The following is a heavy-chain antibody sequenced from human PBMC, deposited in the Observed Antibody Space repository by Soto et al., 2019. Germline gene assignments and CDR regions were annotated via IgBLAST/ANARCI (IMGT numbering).Heavy chain of an antibody. J-gene: IGHJ3*02. D-gene: IGHD6-25*01. CDR2: IYPGDSDT. V-gene: IGHV5-51*01. CDR1: GYSFTSYW. Sequence: GESLKISCKGSGYSFTSYWIGWVRQMPGKGLEWMGIIYPGDSDTRYSPSFQGQVTISADKSISTAYLQWSSLKASDTAMYYCARQSPYSSDVVDAFDIWGQGTMVTVSS. CDR3: ARQSPYSSDVVDAFDI.